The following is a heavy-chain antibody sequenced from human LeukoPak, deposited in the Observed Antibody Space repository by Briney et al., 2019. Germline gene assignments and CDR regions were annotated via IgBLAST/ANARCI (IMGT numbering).Heavy chain of an antibody. CDR1: GGSISSGSYY. D-gene: IGHD3-10*01. V-gene: IGHV4-61*02. J-gene: IGHJ6*02. CDR2: IYTSGST. CDR3: ARSYYGSGSVYYYYGMDV. Sequence: ASQTLSLTCTVSGGSISSGSYYWSWLRQPAGKGLEWIGRIYTSGSTNYNPSLKSPITISVDTSKNQCSLKLSSVTAADTAVYYWARSYYGSGSVYYYYGMDVWGQGTTVTVSS.